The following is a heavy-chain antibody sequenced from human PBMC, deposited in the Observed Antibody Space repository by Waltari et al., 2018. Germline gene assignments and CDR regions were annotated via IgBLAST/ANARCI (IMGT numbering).Heavy chain of an antibody. CDR3: ARAKAGTTVADY. V-gene: IGHV1-69*13. Sequence: QVQLVQSGAEVKKPGSSVKVSCKASGGTFSSYAISWVRQAPGQGLEWMGGIIPIFGTANYAQKCQGRVTITADESTSTAYMGLSSRRSEDTAVYYCARAKAGTTVADYWGQGTLVTVSS. CDR2: IIPIFGTA. J-gene: IGHJ4*02. CDR1: GGTFSSYA. D-gene: IGHD4-17*01.